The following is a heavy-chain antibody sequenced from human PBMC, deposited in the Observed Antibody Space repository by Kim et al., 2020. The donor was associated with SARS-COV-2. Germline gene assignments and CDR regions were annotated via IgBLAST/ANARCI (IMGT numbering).Heavy chain of an antibody. CDR2: VFDSGNA. Sequence: SETLSLTCTVSGASILDFYWSWIRQPPGKGLEWIGYVFDSGNANYNPSLKSRVTISRNTSTNQASLILTSVTAADTAVFYCARHMVLTTFHALDFWGQGT. J-gene: IGHJ3*01. V-gene: IGHV4-59*08. CDR1: GASILDFY. D-gene: IGHD2-21*02. CDR3: ARHMVLTTFHALDF.